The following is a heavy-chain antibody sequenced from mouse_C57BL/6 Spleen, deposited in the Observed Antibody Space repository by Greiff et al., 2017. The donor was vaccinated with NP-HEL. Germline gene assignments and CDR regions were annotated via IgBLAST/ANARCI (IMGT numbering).Heavy chain of an antibody. V-gene: IGHV1-55*01. CDR1: GYTFTSYW. Sequence: QVQLQQSGAELVKPGASVKMSCKASGYTFTSYWITWVKQRPGQGLEWIGDIYPGSGSTNYNEKFKSKATLTVDTSSSTAYMQLSSLTSEDSAVYYCAETTLHYYAMDYWGQGTSVTVSS. CDR3: AETTLHYYAMDY. D-gene: IGHD2-12*01. CDR2: IYPGSGST. J-gene: IGHJ4*01.